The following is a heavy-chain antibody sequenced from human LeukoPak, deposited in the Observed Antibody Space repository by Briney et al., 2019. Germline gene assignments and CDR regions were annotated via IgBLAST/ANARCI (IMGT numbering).Heavy chain of an antibody. CDR1: GFTFSSYV. V-gene: IGHV3-23*01. Sequence: PGGSLRLSCAASGFTFSSYVMSWVRQAPGKGLEWVSAISGSGGSTYYADSVKGRFTISRDNSKNTLYLQMNSLRAEDTAVYYCVKDFERLVGATYFDYWGQGTLVTVSS. J-gene: IGHJ4*02. CDR3: VKDFERLVGATYFDY. D-gene: IGHD1-26*01. CDR2: ISGSGGST.